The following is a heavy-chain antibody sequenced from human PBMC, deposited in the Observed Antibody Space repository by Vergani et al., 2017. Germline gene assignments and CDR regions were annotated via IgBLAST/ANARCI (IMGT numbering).Heavy chain of an antibody. V-gene: IGHV1-2*02. D-gene: IGHD3-9*01. Sequence: QVQLVQSGAELKKSGASVKVSCKASGDTFSDYYIHWVRQDPRQGLEWMAWINSNTGGTNYAQKFQGRVTMTRDTSISTADMELSRLTSDDTAVYYCARELAAVSYDNGMDVWGQ. CDR1: GDTFSDYY. CDR2: INSNTGGT. CDR3: ARELAAVSYDNGMDV. J-gene: IGHJ6*02.